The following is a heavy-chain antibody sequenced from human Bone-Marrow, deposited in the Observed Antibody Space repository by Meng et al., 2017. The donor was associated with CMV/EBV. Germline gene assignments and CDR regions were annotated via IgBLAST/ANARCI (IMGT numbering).Heavy chain of an antibody. CDR3: AKSLGPTSIRPRYGMDV. D-gene: IGHD6-13*01. CDR1: GFTFSSYD. J-gene: IGHJ6*02. CDR2: IGTAGDT. V-gene: IGHV3-13*03. Sequence: GESLKISCAACGFTFSSYDMHWVRQATGKGLEWVSAIGTAGDTYYPGSVKGQFTISRENAKNSLYLQMNSLRAGDTAVYYCAKSLGPTSIRPRYGMDVWGQGTTVTFSS.